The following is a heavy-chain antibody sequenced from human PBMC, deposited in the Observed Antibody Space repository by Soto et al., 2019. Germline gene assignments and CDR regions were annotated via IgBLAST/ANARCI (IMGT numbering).Heavy chain of an antibody. CDR3: ARGLSYGSGTTRPYYYYYYYYMDV. CDR1: GGSFSGYY. D-gene: IGHD3-10*01. CDR2: INHSGST. Sequence: SETLSLTCAVYGGSFSGYYWSWIRQPPGKGLEWIGEINHSGSTNYNPSLKSRVTISVDTSKNQFSLKLSSVTAADTAVYYCARGLSYGSGTTRPYYYYYYYYMDVWGQGTTVTVSS. J-gene: IGHJ6*03. V-gene: IGHV4-34*01.